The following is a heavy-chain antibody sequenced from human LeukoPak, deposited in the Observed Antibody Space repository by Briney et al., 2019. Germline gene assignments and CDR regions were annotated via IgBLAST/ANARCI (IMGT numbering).Heavy chain of an antibody. CDR2: ISYDGSNK. V-gene: IGHV3-30-3*01. J-gene: IGHJ4*02. D-gene: IGHD3-3*01. CDR3: ARAQLVTIFGVVNPTPIDY. Sequence: PGRSLRLSCAASGFTFSNFAMHWVRQAPGKGLEWVAIISYDGSNKYYADSVKGRFTISRDNSKNTLYLQMNSLRPEDAAVYYCARAQLVTIFGVVNPTPIDYWGQGTLVTVSS. CDR1: GFTFSNFA.